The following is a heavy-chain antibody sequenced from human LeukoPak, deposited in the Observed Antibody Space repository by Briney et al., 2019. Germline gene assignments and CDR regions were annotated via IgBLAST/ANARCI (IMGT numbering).Heavy chain of an antibody. CDR2: ISSSSSYI. J-gene: IGHJ4*02. D-gene: IGHD3-22*01. Sequence: GGSLRLSCAASGFTFSSYSMNWVRQAPGKGLEWASSISSSSSYIYYADSVKGRFTISRDNAKNSLYLQMNSLRAEDTAVYYCAREDVVTFDRSFDYWGQGTLVTVSS. CDR3: AREDVVTFDRSFDY. CDR1: GFTFSSYS. V-gene: IGHV3-21*01.